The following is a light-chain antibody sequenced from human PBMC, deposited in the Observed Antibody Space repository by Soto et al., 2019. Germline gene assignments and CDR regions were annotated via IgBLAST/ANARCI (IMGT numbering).Light chain of an antibody. V-gene: IGLV2-8*01. Sequence: QSALTQPPSASGSPGQSVTISCTGTSSDVGGYNYVSWYQQHPGKAPNLMIYEVSKRPSGVPDRFSGSKSGNTASLTVSGLQAEDEAEYYCSSYAGGNNLVFGGGTKVTVL. J-gene: IGLJ2*01. CDR3: SSYAGGNNLV. CDR1: SSDVGGYNY. CDR2: EVS.